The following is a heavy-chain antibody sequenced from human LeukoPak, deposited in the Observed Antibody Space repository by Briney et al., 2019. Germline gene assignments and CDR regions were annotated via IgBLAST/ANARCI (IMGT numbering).Heavy chain of an antibody. V-gene: IGHV4-34*01. CDR2: INHSGST. CDR1: GGSFSGYY. Sequence: SETLSLTCAVYGGSFSGYYWSWIRQPPGKGLEWIGEINHSGSTNYNPSLKSRVTISVDTSKNQFSLKLSSVTAADTAVYYCARVRRRSRRASIANYYCYGMDVWGQGTTVTVSS. CDR3: ARVRRRSRRASIANYYCYGMDV. D-gene: IGHD3-3*02. J-gene: IGHJ6*02.